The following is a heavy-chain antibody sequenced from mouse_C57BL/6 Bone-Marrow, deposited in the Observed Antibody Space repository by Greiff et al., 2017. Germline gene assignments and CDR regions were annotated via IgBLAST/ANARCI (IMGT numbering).Heavy chain of an antibody. J-gene: IGHJ2*01. D-gene: IGHD1-1*01. CDR3: AIRYFNY. CDR2: ISSGSSAI. CDR1: GYTFSDYG. Sequence: DVLLVESGGGLVKPGGSLKLSCAASGYTFSDYGMHWVRQAPEKGLEWVAYISSGSSAIYYADTVKGRFTITIDNTKNTLFLQITRLRSEDTAMYYSAIRYFNYWSKGTTLTVSP. V-gene: IGHV5-17*01.